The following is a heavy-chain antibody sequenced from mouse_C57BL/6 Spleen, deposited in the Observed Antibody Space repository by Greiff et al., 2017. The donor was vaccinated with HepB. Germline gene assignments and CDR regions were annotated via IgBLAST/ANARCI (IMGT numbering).Heavy chain of an antibody. Sequence: QVQLKQPGAELVMPGASVKLSCKASGYTFTSYWMHWVKQRPGQGLEWIGEIDPSDSYTNYNQKFKGKSTLTVDKSSSTAYMQLSSLTSEDSAVYYCARGGIYSSMDYWGQGTSVTVSS. CDR1: GYTFTSYW. J-gene: IGHJ4*01. V-gene: IGHV1-69*01. CDR2: IDPSDSYT. CDR3: ARGGIYSSMDY. D-gene: IGHD2-1*01.